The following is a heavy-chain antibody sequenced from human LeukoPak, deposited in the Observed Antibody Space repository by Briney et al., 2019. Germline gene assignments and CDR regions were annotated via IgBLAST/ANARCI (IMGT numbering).Heavy chain of an antibody. J-gene: IGHJ4*02. CDR3: ARLDYDPRELLFDY. Sequence: PSETLSLTCAVYGGSFSGYYWSWIRQPPGKGLEWIGEINHSGSTNYNPSLKSRVTISVDTSKNQFSLKLSSVTAADTAVYYCARLDYDPRELLFDYWGQGTLVTVSS. D-gene: IGHD4-17*01. CDR1: GGSFSGYY. CDR2: INHSGST. V-gene: IGHV4-34*01.